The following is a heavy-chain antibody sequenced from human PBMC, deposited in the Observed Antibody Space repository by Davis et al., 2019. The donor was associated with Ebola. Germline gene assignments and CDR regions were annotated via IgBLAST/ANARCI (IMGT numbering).Heavy chain of an antibody. CDR2: IIPILGIA. Sequence: SVKVSCKASSYTFTSYVISWVRQAPGQGLEWMGGIIPILGIANYAQKFQGRVTITADESTSTAYMELSSLRSEDTAVYYCASGLVRGESYWYFDLWGRGTLVTVSS. V-gene: IGHV1-69*10. CDR3: ASGLVRGESYWYFDL. J-gene: IGHJ2*01. CDR1: SYTFTSYV. D-gene: IGHD6-6*01.